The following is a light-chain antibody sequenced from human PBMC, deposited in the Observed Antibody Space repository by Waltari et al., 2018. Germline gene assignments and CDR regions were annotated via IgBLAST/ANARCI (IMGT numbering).Light chain of an antibody. Sequence: QTVVTQEPSFSVSPGGTVTLTCGLSSGSVSTNYYPSWYQQTPGQAPRTLIYSTNTRSSGVPYRCSGSILGNKAALTITGAQADDESDYYCVLYMGSGISQFGGGTKLTVL. J-gene: IGLJ2*01. CDR1: SGSVSTNYY. CDR2: STN. V-gene: IGLV8-61*01. CDR3: VLYMGSGISQ.